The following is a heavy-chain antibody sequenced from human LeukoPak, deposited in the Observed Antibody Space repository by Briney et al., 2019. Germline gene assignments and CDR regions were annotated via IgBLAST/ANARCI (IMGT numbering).Heavy chain of an antibody. CDR1: GGSFSGYY. CDR3: ATVVRGVITNWFDP. CDR2: INHSGST. D-gene: IGHD3-10*02. Sequence: PSETLSLTCAVYGGSFSGYYWSWIRQPPGKGLEWIGEINHSGSTNYNPSLKSRVTISVDTSKNQSSLKLSSVTAADTAVYYCATVVRGVITNWFDPWGQGTLVTVSS. J-gene: IGHJ5*02. V-gene: IGHV4-34*01.